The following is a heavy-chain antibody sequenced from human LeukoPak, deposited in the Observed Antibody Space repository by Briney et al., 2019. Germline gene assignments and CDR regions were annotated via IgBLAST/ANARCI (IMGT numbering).Heavy chain of an antibody. CDR2: IYTSGTT. D-gene: IGHD4-17*01. J-gene: IGHJ4*02. CDR3: ARLSTVTTSFDY. V-gene: IGHV4-4*07. Sequence: SETLSLTCTVSGGSISSYYWSWIRQPAGKGLEWIGRIYTSGTTHYNPSLKSRVTMSVDTSKNQFSLKLSSVTAADTAVYYCARLSTVTTSFDYWDQGTLVTVSS. CDR1: GGSISSYY.